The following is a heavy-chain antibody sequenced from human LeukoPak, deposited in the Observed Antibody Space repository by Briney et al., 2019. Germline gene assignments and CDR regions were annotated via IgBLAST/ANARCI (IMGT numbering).Heavy chain of an antibody. J-gene: IGHJ2*01. V-gene: IGHV3-13*01. Sequence: GGSLRLSCAASGFTVSTYDMHWVRHATGKGLEWVSTMSIAGDTYYAGSVKGRFTISRENAKNSLYLQMSSLRAGDTAVYYCARDAAYLGFDLWGRGTLVTVSS. CDR2: MSIAGDT. CDR3: ARDAAYLGFDL. D-gene: IGHD7-27*01. CDR1: GFTVSTYD.